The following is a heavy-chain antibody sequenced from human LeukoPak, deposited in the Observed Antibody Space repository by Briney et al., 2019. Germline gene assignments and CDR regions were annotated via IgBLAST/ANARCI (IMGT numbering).Heavy chain of an antibody. Sequence: GASVKVSCKASGFTFTDYYMHWVRQAPGQGLEWMGWINLNSGATGSAQKFQGSVTMTRDTSISTAYMELSRLRSDGTAVFYCARALGSGSYYQAYWGQGILVTVSS. J-gene: IGHJ4*02. CDR1: GFTFTDYY. CDR3: ARALGSGSYYQAY. V-gene: IGHV1-2*02. CDR2: INLNSGAT. D-gene: IGHD3-10*01.